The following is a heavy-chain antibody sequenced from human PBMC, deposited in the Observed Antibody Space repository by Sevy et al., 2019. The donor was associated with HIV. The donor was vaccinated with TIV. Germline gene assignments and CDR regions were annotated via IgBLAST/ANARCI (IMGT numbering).Heavy chain of an antibody. CDR3: ARDRQTLGAYYGDYLDH. J-gene: IGHJ4*02. D-gene: IGHD3-16*01. Sequence: ASVKVSCKASGYTFTGYYMHWVRQAPGQGLEWMGRINPNSGGTNYAQKFQGRVTMTRDTSISTAYMELSRRRSDDTAVYYCARDRQTLGAYYGDYLDHWGQGTLVTVSS. CDR2: INPNSGGT. CDR1: GYTFTGYY. V-gene: IGHV1-2*06.